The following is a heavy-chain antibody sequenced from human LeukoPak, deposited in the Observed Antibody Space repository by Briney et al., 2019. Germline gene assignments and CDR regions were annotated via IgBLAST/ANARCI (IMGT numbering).Heavy chain of an antibody. CDR2: ITDVGDRA. Sequence: PGGSLRLSCGTSGFRFRTYAMTWVRQAPGKGLEWVSTITDVGDRALYIDSVRGRFTIFRDDSKNTLYLQMNSLRAEDTAVYYCTKDQDFRLGSMAFWGQGTLVTVSS. J-gene: IGHJ4*02. CDR1: GFRFRTYA. V-gene: IGHV3-23*01. CDR3: TKDQDFRLGSMAF. D-gene: IGHD7-27*01.